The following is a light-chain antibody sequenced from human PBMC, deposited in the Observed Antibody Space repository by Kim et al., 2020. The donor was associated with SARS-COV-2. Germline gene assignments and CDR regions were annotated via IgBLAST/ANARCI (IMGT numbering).Light chain of an antibody. Sequence: DIQMTQSPSSLSASIGNRVTITCRASQGISSWLAWYQQKPEKAPKCLIYAASSLQSGVPSRFSGSGSGTDFTLTISSLQPEDFATYYCQQYDSHPRTFGQGTKVDIK. J-gene: IGKJ1*01. CDR1: QGISSW. CDR2: AAS. V-gene: IGKV1D-16*01. CDR3: QQYDSHPRT.